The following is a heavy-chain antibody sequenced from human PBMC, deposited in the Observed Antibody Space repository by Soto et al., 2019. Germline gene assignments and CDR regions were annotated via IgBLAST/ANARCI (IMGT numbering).Heavy chain of an antibody. D-gene: IGHD3-3*01. CDR1: GYTFTSYY. J-gene: IGHJ4*02. Sequence: ASVKVSCKASGYTFTSYYMHWVRQAPGQGLEWMGKINPSGGSTSYAQKYQGRVTMTRDTSTSTVYMELSSLRSEDTAVYYCARSSLFDYVDYWGQGTLVTVSS. CDR3: ARSSLFDYVDY. V-gene: IGHV1-46*01. CDR2: INPSGGST.